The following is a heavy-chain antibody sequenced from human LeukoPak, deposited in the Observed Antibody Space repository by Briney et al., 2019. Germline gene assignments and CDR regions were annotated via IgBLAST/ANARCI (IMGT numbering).Heavy chain of an antibody. Sequence: SVKVSCKASGGTFSSYAISWVRQAPGQGLEWMGGIIPIFGTANYAQKFQGRVTITADESTSTAYMELSSLRSEDTAVYYCARDKDCSSTSCYMRPGWFDPWGQGTLVTVSS. J-gene: IGHJ5*02. CDR3: ARDKDCSSTSCYMRPGWFDP. CDR2: IIPIFGTA. D-gene: IGHD2-2*02. V-gene: IGHV1-69*13. CDR1: GGTFSSYA.